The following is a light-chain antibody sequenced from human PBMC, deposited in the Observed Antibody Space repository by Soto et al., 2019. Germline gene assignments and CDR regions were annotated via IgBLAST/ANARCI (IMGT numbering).Light chain of an antibody. Sequence: EIVMTQSPATLSVSPGERATLSCRASQSVSSNLARYQQKPGQAPRLLIYGASTRATGIPARFSGSGSGTEFTLTISSLQSGDFAVYYCQQHNNWPPWTFGQGTRVEIK. V-gene: IGKV3-15*01. CDR2: GAS. J-gene: IGKJ1*01. CDR1: QSVSSN. CDR3: QQHNNWPPWT.